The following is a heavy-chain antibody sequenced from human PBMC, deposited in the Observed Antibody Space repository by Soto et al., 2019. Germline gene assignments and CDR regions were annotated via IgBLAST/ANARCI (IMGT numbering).Heavy chain of an antibody. CDR2: IHYSGAT. CDR3: LRGKDKDDSSFWHH. J-gene: IGHJ5*02. Sequence: LQGAGPGLVEPSQTLALIFRGSYYFIRGGGYFRTLVPPLPGKGLQWIGFIHYSGATLFRPSLKSRVSISMQMSNNQFSLRLGSVTAADTAIYYCLRGKDKDDSSFWHHWGQGTPVTVSS. D-gene: IGHD6-6*01. V-gene: IGHV4-31*03. CDR1: YYFIRGGGYF.